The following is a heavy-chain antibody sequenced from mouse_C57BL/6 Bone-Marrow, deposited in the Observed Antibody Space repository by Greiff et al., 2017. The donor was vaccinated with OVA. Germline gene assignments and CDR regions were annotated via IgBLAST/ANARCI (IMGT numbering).Heavy chain of an antibody. CDR3: ARDRGAYYYGTYWYFDV. J-gene: IGHJ1*03. Sequence: EVMLVESEGGLVQPGSSMKLSCTASGFTFSDYYMAWVRQVPEKGLEWVANINYDGSSTYYLDYLKSRFIISRDNAKNILYLQMSSLKSEDTATYYCARDRGAYYYGTYWYFDVWGTGTTVTVSS. CDR2: INYDGSST. D-gene: IGHD1-1*01. V-gene: IGHV5-16*01. CDR1: GFTFSDYY.